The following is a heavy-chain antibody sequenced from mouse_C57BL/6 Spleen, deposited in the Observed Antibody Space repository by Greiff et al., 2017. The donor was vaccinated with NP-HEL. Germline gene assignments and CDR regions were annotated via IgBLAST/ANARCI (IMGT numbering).Heavy chain of an antibody. CDR3: ARPQWAMDY. V-gene: IGHV5-17*01. CDR2: ISSGSSTI. J-gene: IGHJ4*01. Sequence: EVQVVESGGGLVKPGGSLKLSCAASGFTFSDYGMHWVRQAPEKGLEWAAYISSGSSTIYYADTVKGRFTISGDNAKNTLFLQMTSLRSEDTAMYYCARPQWAMDYWGQGTSVTVSS. CDR1: GFTFSDYG.